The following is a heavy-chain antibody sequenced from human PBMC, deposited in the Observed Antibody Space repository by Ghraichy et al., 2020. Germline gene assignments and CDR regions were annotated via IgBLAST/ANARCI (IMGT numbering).Heavy chain of an antibody. CDR3: AKDPEGYFDY. V-gene: IGHV3-23*01. D-gene: IGHD1-14*01. CDR1: GFTFSSYA. CDR2: ISGSGGST. Sequence: LSLTCAASGFTFSSYAMSWVRQAPGKGLEWVSAISGSGGSTYYADSVKGRFTISRDNSKNTLYLQMNSLRAEDTAVYYCAKDPEGYFDYWGQGTLVTVSS. J-gene: IGHJ4*02.